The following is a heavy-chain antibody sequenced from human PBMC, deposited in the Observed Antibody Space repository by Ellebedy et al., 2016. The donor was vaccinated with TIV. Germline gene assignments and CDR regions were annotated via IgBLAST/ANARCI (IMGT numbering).Heavy chain of an antibody. CDR3: ARDGYHYSMDV. D-gene: IGHD2-2*01. J-gene: IGHJ6*02. CDR1: GFTFSSYT. V-gene: IGHV3-23*01. CDR2: ITSTGDRL. Sequence: GESLKISXAASGFTFSSYTMTWVRQAPGEGLEWVSSITSTGDRLNYADSVKGRFTVSRDNSKNTLDLQVNSLRAEDTAVYYCARDGYHYSMDVWGQGTTVTVSS.